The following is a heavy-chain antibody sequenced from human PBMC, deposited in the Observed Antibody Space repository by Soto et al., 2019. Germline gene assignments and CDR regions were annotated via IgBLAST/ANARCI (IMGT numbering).Heavy chain of an antibody. CDR3: ARLDWDLEYHRYRMAV. CDR2: IYPGDYDT. D-gene: IGHD2-2*01. Sequence: GESLRISCKGSGYSFTSYWTGWGRQMPGKGLEWMGIIYPGDYDTRYSPSFQGQVTISADKSISTAYLQWSSLKASDTAMYYCARLDWDLEYHRYRMAVWGQGTTVPXSS. J-gene: IGHJ6*02. CDR1: GYSFTSYW. V-gene: IGHV5-51*01.